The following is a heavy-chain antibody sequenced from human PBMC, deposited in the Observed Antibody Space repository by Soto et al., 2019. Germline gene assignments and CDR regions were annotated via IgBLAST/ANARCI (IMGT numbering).Heavy chain of an antibody. D-gene: IGHD3-9*01. CDR1: GGTFSSYA. V-gene: IGHV1-69*01. Sequence: QVQLVQSGAEVKKPGSSVKVSCTASGGTFSSYAISWVRQAPGQGLEWMGGIIPIFGTANYAQKFQGRVTITADESTSTAYMELSSLRSEDTAVYYCARVKEYFDWSFSFDYWGQGTLVTVSS. J-gene: IGHJ4*02. CDR3: ARVKEYFDWSFSFDY. CDR2: IIPIFGTA.